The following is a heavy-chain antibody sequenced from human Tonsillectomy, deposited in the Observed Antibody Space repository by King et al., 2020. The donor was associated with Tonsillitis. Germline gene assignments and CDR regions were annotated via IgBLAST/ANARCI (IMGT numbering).Heavy chain of an antibody. Sequence: VQLVESGGGVVQPGESLRLSCAASTFAFRTNGMHWVRQAPGKGLEWVAFIRDDESNQYYADSVKGRFTISRDSSKNTLNLQMNSLRAEDTAVYYCANVPQRWETLDIWGQGPMVTVSS. CDR1: TFAFRTNG. CDR2: IRDDESNQ. D-gene: IGHD1-26*01. V-gene: IGHV3-30*02. CDR3: ANVPQRWETLDI. J-gene: IGHJ3*02.